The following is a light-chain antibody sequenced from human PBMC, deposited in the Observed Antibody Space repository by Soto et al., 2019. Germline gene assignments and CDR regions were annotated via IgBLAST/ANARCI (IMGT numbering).Light chain of an antibody. CDR2: GPS. Sequence: EIVLTQSPGTLSLSPGERATLSCRASQSVAKNYLAWYQLKPGQAPRLLIHGPSSRATGIPDRFSGSGSGTDLTLTISRLEPEDFAVYYCHQYASSPQTFGQGTKVEIK. CDR1: QSVAKNY. V-gene: IGKV3-20*01. J-gene: IGKJ1*01. CDR3: HQYASSPQT.